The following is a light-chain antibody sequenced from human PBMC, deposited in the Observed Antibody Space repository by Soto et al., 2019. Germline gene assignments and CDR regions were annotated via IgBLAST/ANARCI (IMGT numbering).Light chain of an antibody. CDR2: GAS. J-gene: IGKJ1*01. CDR1: QSVGSN. Sequence: EVVMTQSPAAVSVSPGERATLSCRTSQSVGSNLAWYQQIPGQPPRLFIYGASTRATGVPARFSGSGSGTEFTLTISSLQSEDFAIYDCQQYDAWPPGFGQGTKVEIK. V-gene: IGKV3-15*01. CDR3: QQYDAWPPG.